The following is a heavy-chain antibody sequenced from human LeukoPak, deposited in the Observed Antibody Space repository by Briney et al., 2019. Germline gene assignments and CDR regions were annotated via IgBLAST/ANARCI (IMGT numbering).Heavy chain of an antibody. V-gene: IGHV4-39*01. CDR3: ARQTKNTVTILYYFGY. Sequence: PSETLSLTCTVSGGSISSSSYYWGWIRQPPGKGLEWIGSIYYSGSTYYNPSLKSRVTISVDTSKNQFSLKLSSVTAADTAVYYCARQTKNTVTILYYFGYWGQGTLVTVSS. D-gene: IGHD4-17*01. J-gene: IGHJ4*02. CDR1: GGSISSSSYY. CDR2: IYYSGST.